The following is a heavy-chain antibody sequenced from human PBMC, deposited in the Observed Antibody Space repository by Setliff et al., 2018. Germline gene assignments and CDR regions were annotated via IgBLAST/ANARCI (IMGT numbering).Heavy chain of an antibody. CDR3: ARIRYYYDSSGYRNWYFDL. Sequence: SGPTLEPTETLPLTCTVSGFSLSNARMGVSWIRQPPGKALEWLAHIFSNDEKSYSTSLKSRLTISKDTSKSQVVLTMTNMDPVDTATYYCARIRYYYDSSGYRNWYFDLWGRGTLVTSPQ. J-gene: IGHJ2*01. CDR1: GFSLSNARMG. D-gene: IGHD3-22*01. V-gene: IGHV2-26*01. CDR2: IFSNDEK.